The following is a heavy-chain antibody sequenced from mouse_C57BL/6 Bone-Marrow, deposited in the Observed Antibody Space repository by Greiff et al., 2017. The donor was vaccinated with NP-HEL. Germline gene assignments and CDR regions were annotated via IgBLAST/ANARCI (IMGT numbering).Heavy chain of an antibody. Sequence: EVQLQESGAKLVRPGASVKLSCTASGFNIKDDYMHWVKQRPEQGLEWIGWIDPENGDTEYASKFQGKATITADTSSNTAYLQLSSLTSEDTAVYYCTTAQAGDYFDYWGQGTTLTVSS. CDR2: IDPENGDT. V-gene: IGHV14-4*01. D-gene: IGHD3-2*02. CDR3: TTAQAGDYFDY. J-gene: IGHJ2*01. CDR1: GFNIKDDY.